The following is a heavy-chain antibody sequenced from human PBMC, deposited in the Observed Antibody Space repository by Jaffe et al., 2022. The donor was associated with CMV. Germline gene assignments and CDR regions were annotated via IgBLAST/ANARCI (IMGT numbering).Heavy chain of an antibody. CDR3: ARPIAVAGTRGGAFDI. V-gene: IGHV5-51*01. D-gene: IGHD6-19*01. Sequence: EVQLVQSGAEVKKPGESLKISCKGSGYSFTSYWIGWVRQMPGKGLEWMGIIYPGDSDTRYSPSFQGQVTISADKSISTAYLQWSSLKASDTAMYYCARPIAVAGTRGGAFDIWGQGTMVTVSS. CDR2: IYPGDSDT. J-gene: IGHJ3*02. CDR1: GYSFTSYW.